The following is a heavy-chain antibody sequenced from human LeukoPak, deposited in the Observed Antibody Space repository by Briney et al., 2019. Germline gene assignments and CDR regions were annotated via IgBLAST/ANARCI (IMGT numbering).Heavy chain of an antibody. CDR2: IYTSGST. Sequence: SETLSLTCTFSGGSISICSYYWSSIRQPAGKGLEWIGRIYTSGSTNYNPSLKSRVTISVDTSKNQFSLKLSSVTAADTAVYYCARLVLNSYYYMDVRGKGTTVTVSS. CDR1: GGSISICSYY. D-gene: IGHD6-13*01. J-gene: IGHJ6*03. V-gene: IGHV4-61*02. CDR3: ARLVLNSYYYMDV.